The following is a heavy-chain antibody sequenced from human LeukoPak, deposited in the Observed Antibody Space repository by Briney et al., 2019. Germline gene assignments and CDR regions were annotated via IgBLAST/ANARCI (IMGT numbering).Heavy chain of an antibody. V-gene: IGHV3-7*01. CDR2: IKQDGSEK. CDR3: ARDGDSSGYYPDAFDI. Sequence: PGGSLRLSCAASGFTFSSYWMSWVRQAPGKGLEWVANIKQDGSEKYYVDSVKGRFTISRDNAKNPLYLQMNSLRAEDTAVYYCARDGDSSGYYPDAFDIWGQGTMVTVSS. CDR1: GFTFSSYW. D-gene: IGHD3-22*01. J-gene: IGHJ3*02.